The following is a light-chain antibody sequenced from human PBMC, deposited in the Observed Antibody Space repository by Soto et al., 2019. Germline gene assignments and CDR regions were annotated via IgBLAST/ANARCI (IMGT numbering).Light chain of an antibody. J-gene: IGKJ5*01. V-gene: IGKV2-30*02. CDR2: KVS. Sequence: DVVMTQYPISLPVTLGQPASISCRSNQSLVHSDGIAYFSWFQQRPGRSPRRLIYKVSNRDSGVPARFSGSGSGTDFALKISRVEAGDVGVYYCMQGTLWPITFGQRARLEVK. CDR3: MQGTLWPIT. CDR1: QSLVHSDGIAY.